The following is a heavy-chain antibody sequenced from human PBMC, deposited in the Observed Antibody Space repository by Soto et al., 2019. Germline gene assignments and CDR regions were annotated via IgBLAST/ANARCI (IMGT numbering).Heavy chain of an antibody. D-gene: IGHD2-2*01. CDR1: GFSLSTYGEG. Sequence: QITLKESGPPLVKPTQTLTLTCTFSGFSLSTYGEGVAWIRQPPGKALELLALIYWDDDMRYSPSLRNRLTVAKDTSKTHVVVTMTNVDPMDTGTYFCGHSGLTNRGDSWGQGIAVTVAS. V-gene: IGHV2-5*02. CDR3: GHSGLTNRGDS. CDR2: IYWDDDM. J-gene: IGHJ4*02.